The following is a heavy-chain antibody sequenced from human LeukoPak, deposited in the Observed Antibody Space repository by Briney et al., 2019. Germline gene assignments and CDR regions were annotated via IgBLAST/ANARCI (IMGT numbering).Heavy chain of an antibody. CDR2: IQRKTDAGTT. V-gene: IGHV3-15*01. CDR1: GSPSSNAW. D-gene: IGHD5-18*01. CDR3: TTEGYSYGYHAFDI. Sequence: PGGSLRLSCAASGSPSSNAWMSWVRQAPGKGLEWVGRIQRKTDAGTTDYAAPVKGRFTISRDDSKNTLYLQMNSLKTEDTAVYYCTTEGYSYGYHAFDIWCQGTMVTVSS. J-gene: IGHJ3*02.